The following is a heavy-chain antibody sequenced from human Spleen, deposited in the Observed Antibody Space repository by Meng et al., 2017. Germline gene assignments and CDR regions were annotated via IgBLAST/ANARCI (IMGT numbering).Heavy chain of an antibody. CDR3: VRQEMGLDY. V-gene: IGHV3-30*04. CDR2: IESDAIKK. D-gene: IGHD5-24*01. CDR1: GFTFNRHT. J-gene: IGHJ4*02. Sequence: GESLKISCAASGFTFNRHTMHWVRQAPGKGLEWVAVIESDAIKKFYADSVRGRFTIARDNSNNILYLEMNSLRAQDTAVYYCVRQEMGLDYWGQGTLVTVSS.